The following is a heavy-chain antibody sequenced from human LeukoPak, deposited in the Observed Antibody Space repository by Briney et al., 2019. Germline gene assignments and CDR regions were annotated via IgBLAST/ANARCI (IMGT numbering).Heavy chain of an antibody. CDR2: IRSKTDGGTT. V-gene: IGHV3-15*01. CDR1: GFTFRDAW. Sequence: GGSLRLSCAASGFTFRDAWMTWVRQAPGKGLEWVGRIRSKTDGGTTDYAVSVQGRFTISRDDSKNTMYLQMSSLKTEDTAVYYCAKHIYGVVSIQQWGQGTLVTVSS. D-gene: IGHD3-3*01. CDR3: AKHIYGVVSIQQ. J-gene: IGHJ1*01.